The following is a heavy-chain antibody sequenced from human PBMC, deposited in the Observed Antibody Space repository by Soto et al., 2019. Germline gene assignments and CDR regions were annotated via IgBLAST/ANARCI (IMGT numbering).Heavy chain of an antibody. CDR3: ATESEDLTSNFDY. Sequence: GGSLRLSCAASGFTFTTYSMTWVRQAPGKGLEWVSSISRVTNLIDYGESMKARFTISRDNAKNSLYLEMNSLRPGDTPVNYCATESEDLTSNFDYWGQGTLVTVSS. CDR2: ISRVTNLI. CDR1: GFTFTTYS. V-gene: IGHV3-21*06. J-gene: IGHJ4*02.